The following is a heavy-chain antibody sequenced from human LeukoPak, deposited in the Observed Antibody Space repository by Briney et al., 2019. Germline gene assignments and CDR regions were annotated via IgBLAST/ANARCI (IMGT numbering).Heavy chain of an antibody. V-gene: IGHV4-39*07. J-gene: IGHJ6*03. CDR1: GGSISSSSYY. CDR2: IYYSGST. Sequence: PSETLSLTCTVSGGSISSSSYYWGWIRQPPGKGLEWIGSIYYSGSTYYNPSLKSRVTISVDTSKNQFSLKLSSETAADTAVYYCARRGYGDLFGYYYYYYMDVWGKGTTVTVSS. CDR3: ARRGYGDLFGYYYYYYMDV. D-gene: IGHD4-17*01.